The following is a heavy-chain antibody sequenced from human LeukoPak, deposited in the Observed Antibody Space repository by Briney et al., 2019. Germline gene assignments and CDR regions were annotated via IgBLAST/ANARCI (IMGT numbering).Heavy chain of an antibody. CDR3: ARDSGDSTWFDP. V-gene: IGHV4-59*01. Sequence: SETLSLTCTVSGGSISSYYWSWIRQPPGKGLEWIGYIYYRGSTNYNPSLKSRVTISVDTSKNQFSLKLSSVTAADTAVYYCARDSGDSTWFDPWGQGTLVTVSS. CDR2: IYYRGST. D-gene: IGHD2-15*01. J-gene: IGHJ5*02. CDR1: GGSISSYY.